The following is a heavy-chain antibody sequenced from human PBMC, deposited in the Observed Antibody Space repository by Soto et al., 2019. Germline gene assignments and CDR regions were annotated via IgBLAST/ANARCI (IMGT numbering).Heavy chain of an antibody. D-gene: IGHD5-18*01. J-gene: IGHJ4*02. CDR1: GFSLSNARRG. Sequence: SGPTLVNPTETLTLTCTVSGFSLSNARRGVSWIRQPPGKALEWLAHIFSNDEKSYSTSPKSRLTISKDTSKSQVVLTMTNMDPVDTATYYCARIETDYVDTAMVPFDYWGQGTLVTVSS. V-gene: IGHV2-26*01. CDR3: ARIETDYVDTAMVPFDY. CDR2: IFSNDEK.